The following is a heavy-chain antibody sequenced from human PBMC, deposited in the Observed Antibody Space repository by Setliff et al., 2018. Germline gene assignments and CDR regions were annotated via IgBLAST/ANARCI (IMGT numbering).Heavy chain of an antibody. CDR2: IIPLFETT. V-gene: IGHV1-69*06. J-gene: IGHJ6*02. D-gene: IGHD4-17*01. CDR1: GGIFNSFS. Sequence: GASVKVSCKASGGIFNSFSITWVRQAPGQGLEWMGRIIPLFETTNYVEKFQGRVTITADKSTSTAYMELSSLRSEDTAVYYCARDLIDPDYGDYLSFYYYGMDVWGQGTTVTVSS. CDR3: ARDLIDPDYGDYLSFYYYGMDV.